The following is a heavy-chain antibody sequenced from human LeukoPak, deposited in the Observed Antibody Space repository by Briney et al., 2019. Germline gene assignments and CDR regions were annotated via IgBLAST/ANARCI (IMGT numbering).Heavy chain of an antibody. D-gene: IGHD3-9*01. J-gene: IGHJ4*02. CDR1: GGSISSGDYY. V-gene: IGHV4-30-4*01. Sequence: SQTLSLTCTVSGGSISSGDYYWSWIRQPPGKGLEWIGYIYYSGSTYYNPSLKSRVTISVDTSKNQFSLKLSSVTAADTAVYYCARSLRYFDWTFDNWGQGTLVTVSS. CDR3: ARSLRYFDWTFDN. CDR2: IYYSGST.